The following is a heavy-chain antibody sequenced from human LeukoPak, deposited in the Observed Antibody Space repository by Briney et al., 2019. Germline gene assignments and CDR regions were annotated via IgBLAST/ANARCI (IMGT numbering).Heavy chain of an antibody. D-gene: IGHD5-18*01. CDR1: GFTVSSNY. Sequence: PGGSLRLSCAASGFTVSSNYMSWVRQAPGKGLEWVSVIYSGGSTYYADSVKGRFTISRDNSKNTLYLQMNSLRAEDTAVYYCARMGVGWSYGQKGYYYYGMDVWGQGTTVTVSS. CDR2: IYSGGST. V-gene: IGHV3-66*02. J-gene: IGHJ6*02. CDR3: ARMGVGWSYGQKGYYYYGMDV.